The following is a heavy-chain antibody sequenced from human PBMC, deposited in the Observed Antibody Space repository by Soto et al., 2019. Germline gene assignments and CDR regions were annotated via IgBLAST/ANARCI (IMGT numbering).Heavy chain of an antibody. CDR2: IYYSGST. J-gene: IGHJ4*02. V-gene: IGHV4-59*01. Sequence: LPRTCTVSGGSISNYYWSWIRQPPGGGLEWIGYIYYSGSTNYNPALKSRLTISVGTSRKEFSLRLTSVTAADSAVYYCARDPGGRFDSWGQGTLVTVSS. D-gene: IGHD1-26*01. CDR1: GGSISNYY. CDR3: ARDPGGRFDS.